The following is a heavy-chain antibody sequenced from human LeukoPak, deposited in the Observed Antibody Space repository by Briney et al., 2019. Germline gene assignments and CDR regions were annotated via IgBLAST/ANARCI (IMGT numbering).Heavy chain of an antibody. V-gene: IGHV3-53*04. J-gene: IGHJ4*02. Sequence: PAQSLRLSCAPSGFTISYNYMSWVRQAPGKVLQWVSVIYSNTSAYYADSEKGRFTISRHNSKNTLYLQMISLRAEDTAVYYCARVPAFYYGDYWTSSNYFDYWGQGTLVTVSS. CDR3: ARVPAFYYGDYWTSSNYFDY. CDR1: GFTISYNY. CDR2: IYSNTSA. D-gene: IGHD4-17*01.